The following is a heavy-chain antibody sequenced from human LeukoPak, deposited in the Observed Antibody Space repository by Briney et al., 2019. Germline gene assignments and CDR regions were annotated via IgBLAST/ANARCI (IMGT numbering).Heavy chain of an antibody. CDR2: INPNSGGT. Sequence: ASVKVSCKASGYPFTGYYLHWVRQAPGQGLEWMGWINPNSGGTNYAQKFQGRVTMTRDTSISTAYMELSRLRSDDTAVYYCARDFGRGYSYGYKDYWGQGTLVTVSS. CDR3: ARDFGRGYSYGYKDY. V-gene: IGHV1-2*02. J-gene: IGHJ4*02. CDR1: GYPFTGYY. D-gene: IGHD5-18*01.